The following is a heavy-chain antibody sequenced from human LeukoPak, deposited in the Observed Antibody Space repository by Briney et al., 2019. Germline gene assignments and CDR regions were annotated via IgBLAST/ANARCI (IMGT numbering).Heavy chain of an antibody. V-gene: IGHV3-30-3*01. Sequence: PGGSLRLSCAASGFTFSSYAMHWVRQAPGKGLEWVAVISYDGSNKYYADSVKGRFTISRDNSKNTLHLQMNSLRAEDTAVYYCARGGYQLLTYYFDYWGQGTLVTVSS. CDR3: ARGGYQLLTYYFDY. CDR1: GFTFSSYA. J-gene: IGHJ4*02. CDR2: ISYDGSNK. D-gene: IGHD2-2*01.